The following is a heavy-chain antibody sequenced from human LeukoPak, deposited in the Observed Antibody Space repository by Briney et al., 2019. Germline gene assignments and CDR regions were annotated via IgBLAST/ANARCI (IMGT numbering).Heavy chain of an antibody. Sequence: GGSLRLSCAASGFTFSDSYMTWVRQIPGKGLEWVGRIESKTDGGTTDYAAPVKGRFTISRDDSKNTLYLQMNSLKTEDTAVYYCTTDSSSSKDNWFDPWGQGTLVTVSS. CDR3: TTDSSSSKDNWFDP. CDR1: GFTFSDSY. V-gene: IGHV3-15*04. J-gene: IGHJ5*02. D-gene: IGHD6-6*01. CDR2: IESKTDGGTT.